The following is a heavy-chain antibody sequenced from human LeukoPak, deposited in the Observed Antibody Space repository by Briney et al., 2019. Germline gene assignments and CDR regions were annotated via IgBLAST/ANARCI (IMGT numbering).Heavy chain of an antibody. CDR1: GYTFTGYY. CDR3: ARGRDSSGYYFGRSYFDY. CDR2: IFPNSGGT. Sequence: SMKLSCKASGYTFTGYYMHWVRQAPGQGLEWIGWIFPNSGGTNHAQQFQGRVTMTRDTSISTAYMELSRLRSDDTAVYYCARGRDSSGYYFGRSYFDYWGQGTLVTVSS. D-gene: IGHD3-22*01. J-gene: IGHJ4*02. V-gene: IGHV1-2*02.